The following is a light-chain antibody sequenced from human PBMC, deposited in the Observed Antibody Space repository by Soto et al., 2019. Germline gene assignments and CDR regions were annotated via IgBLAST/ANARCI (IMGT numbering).Light chain of an antibody. Sequence: EIVMTQSPGTLSLSPGERATLSCWASQSVSSRLAWYQQKPGQAPRLLISGASSRATGIPDRFSGSGSGTDFTLTISRLEPEDFALYYCQHYVERSPITFGQGTRLEI. V-gene: IGKV3-20*01. J-gene: IGKJ5*01. CDR2: GAS. CDR3: QHYVERSPIT. CDR1: QSVSSR.